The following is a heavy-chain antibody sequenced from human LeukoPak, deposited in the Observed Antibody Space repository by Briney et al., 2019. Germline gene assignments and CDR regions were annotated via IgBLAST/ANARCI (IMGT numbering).Heavy chain of an antibody. D-gene: IGHD2-2*01. CDR3: AKIEGVPPALYYYYGMDV. CDR2: ISYDGSNK. Sequence: GGSLRLSCAASGFTFSSYGMHWVRQAPGKGLEWVAVISYDGSNKYYADSVKGRFTISRDNSKNTLYLQMNSLRAEDTAVYYCAKIEGVPPALYYYYGMDVWGKGTTVTVSS. V-gene: IGHV3-30*18. J-gene: IGHJ6*04. CDR1: GFTFSSYG.